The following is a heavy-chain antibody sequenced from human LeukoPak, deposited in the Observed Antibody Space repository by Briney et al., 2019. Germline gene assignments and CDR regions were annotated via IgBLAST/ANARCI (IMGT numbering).Heavy chain of an antibody. Sequence: AGGSLRLSCAASGFTFSGFSMSWVRQAPGKGLEWVSSVSTGSTYIYYADSVKGRFTISRDNAKSSLYLQMNSLRAEDTAVYYCARLLVGATPPYYYYYGLDVWGQGTTVTVSS. CDR3: ARLLVGATPPYYYYYGLDV. CDR2: VSTGSTYI. J-gene: IGHJ6*02. D-gene: IGHD1-26*01. CDR1: GFTFSGFS. V-gene: IGHV3-21*01.